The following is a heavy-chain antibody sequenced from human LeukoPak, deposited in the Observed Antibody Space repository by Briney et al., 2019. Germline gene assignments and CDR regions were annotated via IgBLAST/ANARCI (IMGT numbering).Heavy chain of an antibody. V-gene: IGHV3-23*01. Sequence: GGSLRLSCAASGFTFSSFAMSWVRQAPGKGLEWVSIISARVNSTYYTDSVKGRFTISRDNSKNTLYLQMNSLRAEDTAVYYCAKDDWDYYYNYMDVWGKGTTVTISS. D-gene: IGHD2-21*01. CDR3: AKDDWDYYYNYMDV. CDR2: ISARVNST. J-gene: IGHJ6*03. CDR1: GFTFSSFA.